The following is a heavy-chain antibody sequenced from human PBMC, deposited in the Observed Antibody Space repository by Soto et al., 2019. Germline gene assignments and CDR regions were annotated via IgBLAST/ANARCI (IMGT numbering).Heavy chain of an antibody. J-gene: IGHJ6*02. CDR1: GGTFSSYA. V-gene: IGHV1-69*13. CDR2: IIPIFGTA. Sequence: VKVSCKASGGTFSSYAISWVRQAPGQGLEWMGGIIPIFGTANYAQKFQGRVTITADESTSTAYMELSSLRSEDTAVYYCARGVSSPISYYYGMDVWGQGTTVTVSS. CDR3: ARGVSSPISYYYGMDV. D-gene: IGHD6-6*01.